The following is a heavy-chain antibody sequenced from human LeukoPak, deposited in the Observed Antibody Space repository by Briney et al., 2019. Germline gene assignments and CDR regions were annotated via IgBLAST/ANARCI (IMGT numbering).Heavy chain of an antibody. J-gene: IGHJ6*03. D-gene: IGHD6-13*01. V-gene: IGHV1-69*06. CDR1: GGTFSSYA. Sequence: SVKVSCKASGGTFSSYAISWVRQAPGQGLEWMGGIIPIFGTTNYAQKFRDRVTITADKSTSTAYMELSSLRSEDTAVYYCARVVGLTGYSSSWYSGYYYYMDVWGKGTTVTVSS. CDR2: IIPIFGTT. CDR3: ARVVGLTGYSSSWYSGYYYYMDV.